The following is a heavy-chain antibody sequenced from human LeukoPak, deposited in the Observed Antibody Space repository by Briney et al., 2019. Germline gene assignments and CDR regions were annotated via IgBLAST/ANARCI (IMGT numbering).Heavy chain of an antibody. J-gene: IGHJ4*02. CDR3: ARHPHYYFDNSAR. CDR1: GDSVRTSNSY. CDR2: MFYSGNT. Sequence: SETLSLTCTVSGDSVRTSNSYWGWIRQPPGKGLEWIGSMFYSGNTYYNPSLKSRVTISVDTSKNQLSLRLSSVTAADTVVYYCARHPHYYFDNSARWGQGTLVTVSS. V-gene: IGHV4-39*01. D-gene: IGHD3-22*01.